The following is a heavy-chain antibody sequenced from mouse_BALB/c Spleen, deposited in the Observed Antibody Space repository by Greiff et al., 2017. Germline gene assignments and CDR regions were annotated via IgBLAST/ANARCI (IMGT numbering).Heavy chain of an antibody. CDR2: ISSGGSYT. D-gene: IGHD2-4*01. Sequence: EVKLVESGGGLVKPGGSLKLSCAASGFTFSSYAMSWVRQSPEKRLEWVAEISSGGSYTYYPDTVTGRFTISRDNAKNTLYLEMSSLRSEDTAMYYCARGGITEGFAYWGQGTLVTVSA. CDR1: GFTFSSYA. V-gene: IGHV5-9-4*01. J-gene: IGHJ3*01. CDR3: ARGGITEGFAY.